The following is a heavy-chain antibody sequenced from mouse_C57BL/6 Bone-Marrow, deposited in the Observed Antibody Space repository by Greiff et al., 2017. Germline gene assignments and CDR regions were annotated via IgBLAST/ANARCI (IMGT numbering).Heavy chain of an antibody. CDR1: GYTFTSYW. J-gene: IGHJ2*01. V-gene: IGHV14-3*01. Sequence: VQLQQPGAELVMPGASVKLSCKASGYTFTSYWMHWVKQRPEQGLEWIGRIDPANGNTKYAPKFQGKATITADTSSNTAYLQLSSLTSEDTAIYYCARWGKGYYFDYWGQGTTLTVSS. CDR2: IDPANGNT. CDR3: ARWGKGYYFDY. D-gene: IGHD2-1*01.